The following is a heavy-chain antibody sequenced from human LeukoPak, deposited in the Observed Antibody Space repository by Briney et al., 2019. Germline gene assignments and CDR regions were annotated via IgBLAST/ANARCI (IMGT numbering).Heavy chain of an antibody. CDR1: GGPISSYY. D-gene: IGHD6-19*01. CDR2: IYYSGST. V-gene: IGHV4-59*01. J-gene: IGHJ4*02. CDR3: ASLAVAGTSASTPFDY. Sequence: PSETLSLTCTVSGGPISSYYWSWIRQPPGKGLEWIGYIYYSGSTNYNPSLKSRVTISVDTSKNQFSLKLSSVTAADTAVYYCASLAVAGTSASTPFDYWGQGTLVTVSS.